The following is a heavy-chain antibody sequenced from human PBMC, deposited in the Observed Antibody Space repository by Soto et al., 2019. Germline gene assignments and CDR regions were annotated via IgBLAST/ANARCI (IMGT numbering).Heavy chain of an antibody. CDR1: RGSISSYY. Sequence: SENLPLTCSVSRGSISSYYWSWIRQPPGKGLEWIGYVFYTGSTNYNPSLKSRVTISVDTSKNQFSLKLSSVTAADTAVYYWVSWSGYHRDFFDFRSQGTLVT. CDR3: VSWSGYHRDFFDF. J-gene: IGHJ4*01. V-gene: IGHV4-59*01. D-gene: IGHD5-18*01. CDR2: VFYTGST.